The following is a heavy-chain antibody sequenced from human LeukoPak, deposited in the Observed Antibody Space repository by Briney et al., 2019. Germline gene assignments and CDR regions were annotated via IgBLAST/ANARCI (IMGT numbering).Heavy chain of an antibody. V-gene: IGHV4-4*07. CDR2: IYTSGST. CDR3: ARDILLNSSSYLRNYHYMDV. Sequence: PSETLSLTCTVSGGSISSYYWSWIRQPAGKGLEWIGRIYTSGSTNYNPSLKSRVTMSVDTSKNQFSLKLSSVTAADTAVYYCARDILLNSSSYLRNYHYMDVWGKGTTVTVSS. D-gene: IGHD6-6*01. J-gene: IGHJ6*03. CDR1: GGSISSYY.